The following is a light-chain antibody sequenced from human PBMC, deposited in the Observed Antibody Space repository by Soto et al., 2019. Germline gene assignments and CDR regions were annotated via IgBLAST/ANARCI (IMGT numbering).Light chain of an antibody. CDR2: GAS. CDR3: QQYGGSPLVT. CDR1: QSVANNY. Sequence: EVVLTQSPGTLSLSPGERATLSCRASQSVANNYLAWYQQKPGQSPRLLIYGASSRATGIPDRFSGSGSGTDFTLTISRLEAEDFAVYYCQQYGGSPLVTFGGGTKVEIK. V-gene: IGKV3-20*01. J-gene: IGKJ4*01.